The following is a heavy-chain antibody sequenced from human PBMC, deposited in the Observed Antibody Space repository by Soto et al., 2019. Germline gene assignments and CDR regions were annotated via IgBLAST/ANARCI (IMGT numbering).Heavy chain of an antibody. CDR2: IWYDGSNK. V-gene: IGHV3-33*01. CDR1: GFTFSSYG. CDR3: ARDYRLERRLIPDYFDY. J-gene: IGHJ4*02. Sequence: QVQLVESGGGVVQPGRSLRLSCAASGFTFSSYGMHWVRQAPGKGLEWVGVIWYDGSNKYYADSVKGRFTISRDNSKNTLYLQMNSLRAEDTAVYYCARDYRLERRLIPDYFDYWGQGTLVTVSS. D-gene: IGHD1-1*01.